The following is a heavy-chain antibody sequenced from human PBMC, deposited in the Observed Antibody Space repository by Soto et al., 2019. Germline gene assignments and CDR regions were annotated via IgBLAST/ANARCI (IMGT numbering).Heavy chain of an antibody. CDR2: INAGNGNT. CDR1: GYTFTSYA. J-gene: IGHJ5*02. Sequence: QVQLVQSGAEVKKPGASVKASCKASGYTFTSYAMHWVRQAPGQRLEWMGWINAGNGNTKYSQKFQGRVTITRDTSASTAYMELSSLRSEDTAVYYCARDHRGYCYATPRPLWFDPWGQGTLVTVSS. V-gene: IGHV1-3*01. D-gene: IGHD5-18*01. CDR3: ARDHRGYCYATPRPLWFDP.